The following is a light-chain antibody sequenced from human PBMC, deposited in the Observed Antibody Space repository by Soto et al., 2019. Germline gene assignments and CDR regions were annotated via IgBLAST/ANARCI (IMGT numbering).Light chain of an antibody. CDR2: DDH. J-gene: IGLJ1*01. CDR3: QVWDSSSDHYV. CDR1: NIGTKS. V-gene: IGLV3-21*02. Sequence: SYELTQPPSVSVAPGQTSRISCGGYNIGTKSVHWYQQKPGQAPVLVIYDDHDRPSGIPERFSGSNSGNTATLTITRVEAGDEADYYCQVWDSSSDHYVFAAGTKV.